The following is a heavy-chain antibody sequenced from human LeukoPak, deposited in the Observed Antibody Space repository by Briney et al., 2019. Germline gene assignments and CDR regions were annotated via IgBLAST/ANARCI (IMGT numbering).Heavy chain of an antibody. Sequence: PSETLSLTCTVSGGSISSYYWSWIRQPPGKGLEWIGYIYCSGSTNYNPSLKSRVTISVDTSKNQFSLKLSSVTAADTAVYYCARCLLTKRAWLFQRVWFDPWGQGTLVTVSS. J-gene: IGHJ5*02. CDR2: IYCSGST. CDR1: GGSISSYY. CDR3: ARCLLTKRAWLFQRVWFDP. D-gene: IGHD3-9*01. V-gene: IGHV4-59*08.